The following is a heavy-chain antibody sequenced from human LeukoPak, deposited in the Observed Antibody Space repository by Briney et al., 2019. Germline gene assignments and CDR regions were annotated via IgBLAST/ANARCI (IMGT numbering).Heavy chain of an antibody. CDR1: GFTFGDYA. Sequence: PGGSLRLSCTASGFTFGDYAMSWVRQAPGKGLEWVGFIRSKAYGGTTEYAASVKGRFTISRDDSKSIAYLQMNSLKTEDTAVYYCTRAGVKDGYNPNWFDPWGQGTLLTVSS. CDR2: IRSKAYGGTT. D-gene: IGHD5-24*01. V-gene: IGHV3-49*04. CDR3: TRAGVKDGYNPNWFDP. J-gene: IGHJ5*02.